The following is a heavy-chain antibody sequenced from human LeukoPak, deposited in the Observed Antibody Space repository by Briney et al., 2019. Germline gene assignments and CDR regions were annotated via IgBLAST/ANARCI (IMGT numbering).Heavy chain of an antibody. Sequence: GGSLRLSCAASGLTFSSYWMHWVRQAPGKGLVWVSRISPDGSTTGHADSVKGRFTTSRDNAKNTLFLQMNSLRAEDTAVYYCTRDFDFSSAIWGQGTLVTVSS. D-gene: IGHD3-3*01. V-gene: IGHV3-74*01. J-gene: IGHJ4*02. CDR3: TRDFDFSSAI. CDR1: GLTFSSYW. CDR2: ISPDGSTT.